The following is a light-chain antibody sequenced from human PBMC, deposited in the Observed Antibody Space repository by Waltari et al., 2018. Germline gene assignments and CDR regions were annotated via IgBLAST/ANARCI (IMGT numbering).Light chain of an antibody. Sequence: QSVLTQPPSASGTPGQRLTISFSVGSSNIGSKTVNWYQQLPGTAPKPLIYSSSQRPSGVPDRFSGSKSGTSASLAISGLQSEDEADYYCAAWDDSLNGAVFGGGTKLTVL. CDR1: SSNIGSKT. J-gene: IGLJ2*01. V-gene: IGLV1-44*01. CDR3: AAWDDSLNGAV. CDR2: SSS.